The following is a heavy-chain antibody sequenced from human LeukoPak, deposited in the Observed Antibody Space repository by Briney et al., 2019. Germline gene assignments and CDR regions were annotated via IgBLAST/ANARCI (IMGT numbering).Heavy chain of an antibody. CDR3: ARHYYYRGEDSYYMDV. D-gene: IGHD3-22*01. CDR1: GFSLSISGVG. V-gene: IGHV2-5*01. J-gene: IGHJ6*03. CDR2: IFWNDNK. Sequence: GSGPTLVKPTQTLTLTCTFSGFSLSISGVGVGWIRQPPGKALEWLAVIFWNDNKRYSPSLKSRLTITKDTSTQVVLTMTNMDPVDTATYYCARHYYYRGEDSYYMDVWGKGTTVTISS.